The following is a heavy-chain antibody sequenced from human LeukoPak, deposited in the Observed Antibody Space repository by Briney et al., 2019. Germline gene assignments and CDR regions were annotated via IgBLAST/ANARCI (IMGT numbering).Heavy chain of an antibody. Sequence: PGGSLRLSCAASGFTFSSYAMSWVRQAPGKGLEWVSATSGSGGSTYYADSVKGRFTISRDNSKNTLYLQMNSLRAEDTAVYYCAKAGGIYYGSGSYYNSFAYWGQGTLVTVSS. J-gene: IGHJ4*02. V-gene: IGHV3-23*01. CDR2: TSGSGGST. D-gene: IGHD3-10*01. CDR1: GFTFSSYA. CDR3: AKAGGIYYGSGSYYNSFAY.